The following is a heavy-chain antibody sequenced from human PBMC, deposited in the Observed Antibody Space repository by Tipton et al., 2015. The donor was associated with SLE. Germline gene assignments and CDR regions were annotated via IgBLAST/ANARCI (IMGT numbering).Heavy chain of an antibody. CDR3: ARRGVGATYWYFDL. J-gene: IGHJ2*01. Sequence: TLSLTCAVSGGSISSNKWWSWVRQAPGKGLEYIGSIYYSGSPYYNPSLKSRVTISLDTSKNQFSLKLSSVTAADTAVYYCARRGVGATYWYFDLWGRGTLVTVSS. CDR2: IYYSGSP. D-gene: IGHD1-26*01. V-gene: IGHV4-39*01. CDR1: GGSISSNKW.